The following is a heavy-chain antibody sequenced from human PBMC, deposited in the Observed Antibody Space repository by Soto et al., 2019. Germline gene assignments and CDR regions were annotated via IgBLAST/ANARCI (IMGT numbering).Heavy chain of an antibody. CDR1: GFTFSNHA. CDR2: IDSGGGKT. CDR3: TKEHSNYPDNWFDP. V-gene: IGHV3-23*01. D-gene: IGHD4-4*01. J-gene: IGHJ5*02. Sequence: GGSLRLSCAASGFTFSNHAMSWVRQAPGTGLEWVSAIDSGGGKTYYADSVKGRFTISRDNSMNTLFLQMDSLRAEDTAIYYCTKEHSNYPDNWFDPWGQGTRVTVSS.